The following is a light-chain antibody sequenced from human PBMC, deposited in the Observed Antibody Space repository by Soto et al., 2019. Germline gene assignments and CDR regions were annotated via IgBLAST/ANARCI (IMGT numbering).Light chain of an antibody. CDR2: GTS. CDR3: QQSYSTPWT. Sequence: DNPMTQSPSSLSGSAGDRVTITCRASQSISGYLNWYQQKPGKAPKVLMYGTSILQTGVSSRFSGSGSGTDFTLTINSLQPEDFATYYCQQSYSTPWTFGQGTKVEIK. CDR1: QSISGY. J-gene: IGKJ1*01. V-gene: IGKV1-39*01.